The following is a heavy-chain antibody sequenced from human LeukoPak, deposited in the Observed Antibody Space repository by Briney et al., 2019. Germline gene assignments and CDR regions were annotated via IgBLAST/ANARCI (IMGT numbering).Heavy chain of an antibody. CDR2: ITSTSSYI. CDR1: GFTFSNYN. V-gene: IGHV3-21*01. D-gene: IGHD1-26*01. Sequence: KTGGSLRLSCAASGFTFSNYNMNWVRQAPGKGLEWVSSITSTSSYIYYADSVKGRFTISRDNAENSLYLQMNSLRAEDTAVYYCARDPYSGSYGDHYYYYMDVWGKGTTVTISS. J-gene: IGHJ6*03. CDR3: ARDPYSGSYGDHYYYYMDV.